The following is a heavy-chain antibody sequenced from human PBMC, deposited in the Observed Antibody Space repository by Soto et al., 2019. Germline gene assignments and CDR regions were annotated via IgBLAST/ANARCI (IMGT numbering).Heavy chain of an antibody. D-gene: IGHD6-19*01. V-gene: IGHV3-23*01. CDR3: AKNSSGRYFDY. J-gene: IGHJ4*02. CDR2: ISSSGGGT. CDR1: GFTFSSYA. Sequence: VQLLDSGGGLVQPGGFLRLSCAASGFTFSSYAMSWVRQAPGKGLEWVSSISSSGGGTYYADSVKGRFTISRDNSKHTLYLQMNSLRAEDTAVYYCAKNSSGRYFDYWGQGTLVTVSS.